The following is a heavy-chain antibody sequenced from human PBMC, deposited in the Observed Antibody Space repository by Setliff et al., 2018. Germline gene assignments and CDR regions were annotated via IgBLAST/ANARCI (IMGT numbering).Heavy chain of an antibody. V-gene: IGHV3-33*08. J-gene: IGHJ4*02. CDR3: ARTCSGSGCYAGLES. D-gene: IGHD2-15*01. CDR2: IWHDGGNK. CDR1: GFTFSTYR. Sequence: PGGSLRLSCAASGFTFSTYRMHWVRQAPGKGLEWVAVIWHDGGNKYHADSVKGRFTISRDNSKNTLYLQMNSLRPEDTAVYYCARTCSGSGCYAGLESWGQGTPVTVS.